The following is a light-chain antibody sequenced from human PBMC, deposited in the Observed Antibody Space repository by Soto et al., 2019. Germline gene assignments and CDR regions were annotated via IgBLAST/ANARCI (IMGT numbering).Light chain of an antibody. Sequence: EIVLTQSPGTLSLSPGERATLSCGASQSFSSNYLAWYQQKPGQAPRLLTYGASNRATGIPDRFSGSGSGTDFTLTISRLEPEDFAVYYCQQYGTSPGITFGQGTRLEIK. CDR3: QQYGTSPGIT. CDR2: GAS. CDR1: QSFSSNY. J-gene: IGKJ5*01. V-gene: IGKV3-20*01.